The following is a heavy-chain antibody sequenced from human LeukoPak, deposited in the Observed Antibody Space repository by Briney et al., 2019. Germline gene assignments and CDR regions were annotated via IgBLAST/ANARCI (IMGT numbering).Heavy chain of an antibody. Sequence: GGSLRLSCAASGFTVSSNYMSWVRQAPGKGLEWVSVIYSGGSTYYADSVKDRFTISRDNSKNTLYLQMNSLRAEDTAVYYCASAPPGYYFDYWGQGTLVTVSS. J-gene: IGHJ4*02. V-gene: IGHV3-53*01. CDR1: GFTVSSNY. CDR2: IYSGGST. CDR3: ASAPPGYYFDY. D-gene: IGHD7-27*01.